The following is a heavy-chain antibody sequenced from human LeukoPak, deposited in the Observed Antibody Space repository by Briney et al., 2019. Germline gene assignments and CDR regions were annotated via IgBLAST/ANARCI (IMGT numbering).Heavy chain of an antibody. D-gene: IGHD2-21*02. Sequence: GGSLRLSCTASGFTFSTYWMHWVRPAPGKGLVWVSRINSDGRGTSYADSVKGPFTISRDNAKNTIYLQMNSLRAEDTAVYYCARDTPPAYCGGDCYYTFDIWGQGTMVTVSS. CDR1: GFTFSTYW. CDR3: ARDTPPAYCGGDCYYTFDI. CDR2: INSDGRGT. V-gene: IGHV3-74*01. J-gene: IGHJ3*02.